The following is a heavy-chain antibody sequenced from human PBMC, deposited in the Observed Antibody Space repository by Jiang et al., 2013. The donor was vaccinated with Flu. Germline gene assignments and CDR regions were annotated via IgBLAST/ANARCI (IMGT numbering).Heavy chain of an antibody. CDR3: ARGGGVQGTSAWFDP. Sequence: EVKKPGSSVKVSCKASGGTDSSYVISWVRQAPGQGLEWLGGIIPRSGTTDYPQKFQGRVSITADMFTSTAYMELSSLRSEDTAVYYCARGGGVQGTSAWFDPWGQGTLVTVSS. CDR2: IIPRSGTT. CDR1: GGTDSSYV. D-gene: IGHD1-1*01. J-gene: IGHJ5*02. V-gene: IGHV1-69*06.